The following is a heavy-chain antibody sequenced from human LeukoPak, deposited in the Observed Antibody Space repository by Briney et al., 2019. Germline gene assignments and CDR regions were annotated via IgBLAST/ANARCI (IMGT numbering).Heavy chain of an antibody. V-gene: IGHV4-59*01. CDR2: IYYSGST. CDR3: AGVTSGYENFDY. Sequence: SETLSLTCTVSGGSISSYYWSWIRQPPGKGLEWIGDIYYSGSTNYNRSLKRRVTISLLTSKNQFSLKLSSVTAADTAVYYCAGVTSGYENFDYCGQGTLVTVSS. CDR1: GGSISSYY. J-gene: IGHJ4*02. D-gene: IGHD5-12*01.